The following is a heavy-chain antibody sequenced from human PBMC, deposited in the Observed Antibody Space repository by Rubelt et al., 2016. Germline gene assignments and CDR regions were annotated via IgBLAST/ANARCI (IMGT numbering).Heavy chain of an antibody. CDR3: AKDPRYYGSGKIY. D-gene: IGHD3-10*01. V-gene: IGHV3-66*03. Sequence: EVQLVESGGGLIQPGGSLRLSCAASGFTVSSNYMSWVRQAPGKGLEWVSVIYSGVRTYYADSVKGRFTITRENSKNTVYLQRNSRRAEETAGYYCAKDPRYYGSGKIYWGQGTLVTVSS. CDR2: IYSGVRT. J-gene: IGHJ4*02. CDR1: GFTVSSNY.